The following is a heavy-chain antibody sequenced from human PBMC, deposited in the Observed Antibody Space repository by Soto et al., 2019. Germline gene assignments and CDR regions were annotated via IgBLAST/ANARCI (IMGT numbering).Heavy chain of an antibody. D-gene: IGHD3-22*01. Sequence: SETLSLTCAVSGGSISSGGYPWSWIRQPPGKGLEWIGYIYHSGSTYYNPSLKSRVTISVDRSKNQFSLKLSSVTAADTAVYYCARVYYDSSGYSPYYFDYWGQGTLVTVSS. CDR2: IYHSGST. V-gene: IGHV4-30-2*01. J-gene: IGHJ4*02. CDR3: ARVYYDSSGYSPYYFDY. CDR1: GGSISSGGYP.